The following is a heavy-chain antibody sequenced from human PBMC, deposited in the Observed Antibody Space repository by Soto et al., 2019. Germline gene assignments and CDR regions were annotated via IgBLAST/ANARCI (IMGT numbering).Heavy chain of an antibody. CDR3: ARDTHFREVYDYGGNPPDYYGMDV. D-gene: IGHD4-17*01. J-gene: IGHJ6*02. V-gene: IGHV4-4*02. CDR1: GGSISSSNW. CDR2: IYHSGST. Sequence: ASETLSLTCAFSGGSISSSNWWIWVRQPPGKGLEWIGEIYHSGSTNYNPSLKSRVTISVDKSKNQFSLKLSSVTAADTAVYYCARDTHFREVYDYGGNPPDYYGMDVWGQGTTVTVSS.